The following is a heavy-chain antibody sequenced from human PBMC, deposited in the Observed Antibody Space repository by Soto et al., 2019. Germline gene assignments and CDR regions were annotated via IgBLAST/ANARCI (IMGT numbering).Heavy chain of an antibody. CDR1: GYTFTGYY. J-gene: IGHJ4*02. Sequence: QVQLVQSGAEVKKPGASVKVSCKASGYTFTGYYMHWVRQAPGQGLEWMGWINPNSGGTNYAQKFQVWVTMTRDTSISTAYMELSRLRSDDTAVYYCARVRQRGGYCSGGSCYLFDYWGQGTLVTVSS. V-gene: IGHV1-2*04. CDR3: ARVRQRGGYCSGGSCYLFDY. D-gene: IGHD2-15*01. CDR2: INPNSGGT.